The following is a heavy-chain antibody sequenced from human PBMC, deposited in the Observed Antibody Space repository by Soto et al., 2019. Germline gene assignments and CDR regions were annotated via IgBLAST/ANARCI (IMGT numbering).Heavy chain of an antibody. J-gene: IGHJ4*02. Sequence: SETLSLTCTVSGGSISSSSYYWGWIRQPPGKGLEWIGSIYYSGSTNYNPSLKSRVTISVDTSKNQFSLKLSSVTAADTAVYYCARTYDSSGYPFDYWGQGTLVTVSS. CDR1: GGSISSSSYY. CDR2: IYYSGST. CDR3: ARTYDSSGYPFDY. D-gene: IGHD3-22*01. V-gene: IGHV4-39*07.